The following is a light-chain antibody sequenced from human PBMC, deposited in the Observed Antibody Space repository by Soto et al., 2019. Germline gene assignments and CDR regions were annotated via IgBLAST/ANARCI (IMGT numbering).Light chain of an antibody. Sequence: DIQMTQSPSTLSASVGDRVTITCRASQSINNWLAWYQQKPGKAPELLIYDASNLESGVPSRFSGSGSGTEFTLTISSLQPDDFASYYCQQYDSYWTFGQGTKVDIK. V-gene: IGKV1-5*01. CDR2: DAS. J-gene: IGKJ1*01. CDR3: QQYDSYWT. CDR1: QSINNW.